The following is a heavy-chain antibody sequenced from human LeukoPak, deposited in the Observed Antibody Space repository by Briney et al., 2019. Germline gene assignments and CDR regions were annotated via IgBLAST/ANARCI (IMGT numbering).Heavy chain of an antibody. D-gene: IGHD3-3*01. Sequence: SETLSLTCTVSGGSISSYYWSWIRQPPGKGLEWIGYIYYSGSTNYNASLKSRATISVDTSKNHFSLRLSSVTAADTAVYYCARMTPPNDFWSGNQGWFDPWGQGILVTVPS. CDR1: GGSISSYY. V-gene: IGHV4-59*01. J-gene: IGHJ5*02. CDR3: ARMTPPNDFWSGNQGWFDP. CDR2: IYYSGST.